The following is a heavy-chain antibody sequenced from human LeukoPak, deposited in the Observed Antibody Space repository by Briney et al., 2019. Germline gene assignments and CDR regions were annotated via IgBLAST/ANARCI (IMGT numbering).Heavy chain of an antibody. CDR1: GFTFSSYG. CDR3: AKDMDIVVVVAATLFDY. CDR2: IRYDGSNK. J-gene: IGHJ4*02. D-gene: IGHD2-15*01. V-gene: IGHV3-30*02. Sequence: PGGSLRLSCAASGFTFSSYGMHWVRRAPGKGLEWVAFIRYDGSNKYYADSVKGRFTISRGNSKNTLYLQMNSLRAEDTAVYYCAKDMDIVVVVAATLFDYWGQGTLVTVSS.